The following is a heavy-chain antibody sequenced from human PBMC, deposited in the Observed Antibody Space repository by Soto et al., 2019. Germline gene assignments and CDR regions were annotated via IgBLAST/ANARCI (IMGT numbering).Heavy chain of an antibody. V-gene: IGHV4-61*01. CDR1: GGSVSSGNYY. Sequence: SETLSLTCTVSGGSVSSGNYYWSWIRQPPGKGLEWIGFIYYTGSTSYNPSLKSRVTISMDTSKNQFSLKLTSVTAADTAVYYCASALYCSGGSCSFDPWGQGTLVSVSS. J-gene: IGHJ5*02. CDR2: IYYTGST. CDR3: ASALYCSGGSCSFDP. D-gene: IGHD2-15*01.